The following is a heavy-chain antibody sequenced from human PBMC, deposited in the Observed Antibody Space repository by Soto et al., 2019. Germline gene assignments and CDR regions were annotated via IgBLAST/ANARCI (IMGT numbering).Heavy chain of an antibody. J-gene: IGHJ4*02. CDR1: GFTFTDYH. Sequence: LRLSCEASGFTFTDYHMSWIRQAPGKGLEWVALISETGSHTAYAESVKGRFTISRDNARPSVFLQMNSLRSDDTAVYFCARSLRATSPLTFWGQRTPVTVSS. D-gene: IGHD7-27*01. CDR2: ISETGSHT. V-gene: IGHV3-11*06. CDR3: ARSLRATSPLTF.